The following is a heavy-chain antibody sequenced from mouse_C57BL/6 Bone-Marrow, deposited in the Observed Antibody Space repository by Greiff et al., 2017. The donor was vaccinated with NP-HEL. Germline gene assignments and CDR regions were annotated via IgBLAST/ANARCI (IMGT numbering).Heavy chain of an antibody. J-gene: IGHJ1*03. CDR2: INPSSGYT. Sequence: QVQLQQPGAELVKPGASVKLSCKASGYTFTSYWMHWVKQRPGQGLEWIGNINPSSGYTKYNQKFKDKATLTADKSSSTAYMQLSSLTSEDSAVYYCATDSYWYFDGWGRGTTVTVSS. V-gene: IGHV1-7*01. CDR1: GYTFTSYW. CDR3: ATDSYWYFDG.